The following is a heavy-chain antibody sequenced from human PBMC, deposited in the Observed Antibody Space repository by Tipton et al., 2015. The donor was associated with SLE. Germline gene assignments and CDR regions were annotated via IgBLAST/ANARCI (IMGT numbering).Heavy chain of an antibody. D-gene: IGHD3-10*01. CDR3: ARQRLRLLSPLDA. Sequence: TLSLTCSVSGDSLSSNNYYWGWIRQSPAQGLEWIGTIHYAGGTYYNPSLRSRLTISVDTSESHFSLELTSVTAADTAVYYCARQRLRLLSPLDAWGQGTTVTVS. V-gene: IGHV4-39*01. J-gene: IGHJ6*02. CDR1: GDSLSSNNYY. CDR2: IHYAGGT.